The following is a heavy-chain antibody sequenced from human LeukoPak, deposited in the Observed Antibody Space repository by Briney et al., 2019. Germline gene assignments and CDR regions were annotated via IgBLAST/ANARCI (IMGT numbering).Heavy chain of an antibody. D-gene: IGHD2-2*01. CDR3: ARDHFRVGCSTTSCYGVDP. CDR2: IYHSGST. J-gene: IGHJ5*02. V-gene: IGHV4-38-2*02. CDR1: GYSISSGYY. Sequence: SETLSLTCTVSGYSISSGYYWGWIRQPPGKGLEWIGNIYHSGSTYYNPSLKSRVTISVDTSKNQFSLKLSSVTAADTAVYYCARDHFRVGCSTTSCYGVDPWGQGTLVTVSS.